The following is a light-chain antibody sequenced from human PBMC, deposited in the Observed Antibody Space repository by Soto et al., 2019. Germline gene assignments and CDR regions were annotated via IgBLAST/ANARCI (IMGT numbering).Light chain of an antibody. J-gene: IGKJ1*01. CDR2: TAS. CDR3: QQYGSSPTWT. Sequence: DLQMTQSPSTLSATVGATVTITCRASQTISRWLAWYQQKPGKAPSLLIYTASTLESGVPSRFSASGSATEFILTTSSLEFGDSAVYYGQQYGSSPTWTFGQGTKVEIK. CDR1: QTISRW. V-gene: IGKV1-5*01.